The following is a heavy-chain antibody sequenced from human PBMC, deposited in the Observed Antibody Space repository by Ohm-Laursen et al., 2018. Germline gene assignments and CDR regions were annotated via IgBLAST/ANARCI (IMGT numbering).Heavy chain of an antibody. CDR2: IYDSGST. CDR3: ATPVFGSRWYYFDY. CDR1: GASISRGVYY. J-gene: IGHJ4*02. Sequence: SQTLSLTCTLSGASISRGVYYWSWIRQHPGKGLEWIGYIYDSGSTSYNPSLKSRLTISVDTSKNQFSLKLNSVTAADTAVYYCATPVFGSRWYYFDYWGQGTLVTVSS. D-gene: IGHD6-13*01. V-gene: IGHV4-31*03.